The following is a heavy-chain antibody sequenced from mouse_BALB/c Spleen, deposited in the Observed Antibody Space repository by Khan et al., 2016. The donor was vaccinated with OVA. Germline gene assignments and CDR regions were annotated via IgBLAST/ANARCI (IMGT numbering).Heavy chain of an antibody. J-gene: IGHJ4*01. CDR3: ARPSTTKYDYVMDY. CDR1: GFTFSRYT. D-gene: IGHD1-1*01. Sequence: EVELVESGGDLVQPGGSLKLSCAASGFTFSRYTMSWVRQTPEKRLEWVAFISNGGGSTYYPDTVKGRFTISRDNAKNTLYLQMSSLKSEDTAMYYCARPSTTKYDYVMDYWGQGTSVTVSS. V-gene: IGHV5-12-2*01. CDR2: ISNGGGST.